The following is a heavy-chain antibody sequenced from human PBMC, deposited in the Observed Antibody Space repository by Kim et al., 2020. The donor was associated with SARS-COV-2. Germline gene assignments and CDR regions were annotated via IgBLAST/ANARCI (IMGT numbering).Heavy chain of an antibody. D-gene: IGHD3-16*01. J-gene: IGHJ4*02. V-gene: IGHV4-34*01. CDR3: ARLEHEPVWMHY. Sequence: NSNPSLEGRVTIPVHTSKNQFSLKLSSVTAADTAVYYCARLEHEPVWMHYWGQGTLVTVSS.